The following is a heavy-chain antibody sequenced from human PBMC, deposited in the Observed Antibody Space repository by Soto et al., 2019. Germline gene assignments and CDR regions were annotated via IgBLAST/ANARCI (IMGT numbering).Heavy chain of an antibody. Sequence: SETLSLTCTVYGGSISNYYWSWIRQPPGKGLERIGYIYYSGSTTYNPSLKSRVTISVDTSKNQFSLKLTSVTAADTTVYYCARTGGYFDWLPPYYFDYWGQGTLVTVS. V-gene: IGHV4-59*08. CDR3: ARTGGYFDWLPPYYFDY. J-gene: IGHJ4*02. D-gene: IGHD3-9*01. CDR2: IYYSGST. CDR1: GGSISNYY.